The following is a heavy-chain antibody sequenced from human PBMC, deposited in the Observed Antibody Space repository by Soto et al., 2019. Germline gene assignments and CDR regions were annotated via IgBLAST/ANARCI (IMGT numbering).Heavy chain of an antibody. CDR2: INHSGST. CDR1: GGSFSGYY. CDR3: ARDKREQHPITAFDI. D-gene: IGHD6-13*01. J-gene: IGHJ3*02. V-gene: IGHV4-34*01. Sequence: QVQLQQWGAGLLKPSETLSLTCAVYGGSFSGYYWSWIRQPPGKGLEWIGEINHSGSTNYNPSLKSRVTISVDTSKNQFSLKLSSVTAADTAVYYCARDKREQHPITAFDIWGQGTMVTVSS.